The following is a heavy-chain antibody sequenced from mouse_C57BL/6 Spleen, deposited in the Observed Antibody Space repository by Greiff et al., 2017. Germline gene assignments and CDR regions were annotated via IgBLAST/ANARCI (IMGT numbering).Heavy chain of an antibody. J-gene: IGHJ4*01. CDR1: GFTFSDYG. Sequence: EVMLVESGGGLVKPGGSLKLSCAASGFTFSDYGMHWVRQAPEKGLEWVAYISSGSSTNYYADTVKGRFTISRDNAKNTLCLQMISLRSEDTAMYYSARREGAITSDAMDYWGQGTSVTVSS. CDR3: ARREGAITSDAMDY. V-gene: IGHV5-17*01. CDR2: ISSGSSTN. D-gene: IGHD1-1*01.